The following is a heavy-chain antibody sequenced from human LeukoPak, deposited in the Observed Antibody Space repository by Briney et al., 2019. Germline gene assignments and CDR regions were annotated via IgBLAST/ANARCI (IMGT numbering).Heavy chain of an antibody. CDR3: AKDGGNYEFDY. CDR1: GFTFSSYV. CDR2: IPYDGSKN. V-gene: IGHV3-30*02. J-gene: IGHJ4*02. Sequence: GGSLRLSCAASGFTFSSYVMHWVRQAPGKGLEWVAVIPYDGSKNSYTDSVKGRFTISRDNSRNTLYLQMNTLRAEDTAVYYCAKDGGNYEFDYWGQGTLVTVSA. D-gene: IGHD4-11*01.